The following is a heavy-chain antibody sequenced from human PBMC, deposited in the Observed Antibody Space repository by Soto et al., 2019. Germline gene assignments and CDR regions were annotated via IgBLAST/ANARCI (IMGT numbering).Heavy chain of an antibody. D-gene: IGHD6-19*01. J-gene: IGHJ4*02. Sequence: LSLTCAVYGGSFSGSYGSWIRQPPGKGLEWIGEINHSGSTNYNPSLKSRVTISVDTSKNQFSLKLSSVTAADTAVYYCARCLGLGRGYYFDYWGQGTLVTVSS. CDR2: INHSGST. V-gene: IGHV4-34*01. CDR3: ARCLGLGRGYYFDY. CDR1: GGSFSGSY.